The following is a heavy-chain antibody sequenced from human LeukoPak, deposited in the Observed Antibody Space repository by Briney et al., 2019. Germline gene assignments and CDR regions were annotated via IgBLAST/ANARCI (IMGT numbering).Heavy chain of an antibody. J-gene: IGHJ4*02. V-gene: IGHV1-2*02. Sequence: ASVKVSCKASGYTFTGYYMHWVRQAPGQGLEWMGWINPNSGGTNYAQKSQGRVTMTRDTSISTAYMELSRLRSDDTAVYYCARASLYDFWSGYYLDYWGQGTLVTVSS. CDR1: GYTFTGYY. CDR3: ARASLYDFWSGYYLDY. D-gene: IGHD3-3*01. CDR2: INPNSGGT.